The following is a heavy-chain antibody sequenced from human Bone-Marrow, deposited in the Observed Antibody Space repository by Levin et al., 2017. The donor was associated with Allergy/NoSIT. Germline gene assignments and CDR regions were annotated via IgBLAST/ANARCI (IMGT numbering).Heavy chain of an antibody. Sequence: PSETLSLTCSVSGASITSGDYYWSWIRQPPGKGLEWIGYVSSSGDAYYTPSLKSRSSMSVDTSKNEFSLRLRSVTAADTAVYFCVRDPRFFYTGRAYFYYDMDVWGQGTAVTVSS. CDR3: VRDPRFFYTGRAYFYYDMDV. D-gene: IGHD3-3*01. V-gene: IGHV4-30-4*01. CDR1: GASITSGDYY. J-gene: IGHJ6*02. CDR2: VSSSGDA.